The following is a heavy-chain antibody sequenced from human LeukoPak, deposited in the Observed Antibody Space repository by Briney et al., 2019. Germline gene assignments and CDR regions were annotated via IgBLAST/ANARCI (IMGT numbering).Heavy chain of an antibody. CDR3: ARVRDGYNDAYDI. CDR2: VNPSGDST. Sequence: ASVKVSCKASGYTFSNYNIHWLRQAPGQGLEWMGIVNPSGDSTNYAQDFQGRVTLTGDTSTSTVYMELSGLRSEDTAAYYCARVRDGYNDAYDIWGQGTMVTVTS. J-gene: IGHJ3*02. D-gene: IGHD5-24*01. V-gene: IGHV1-46*01. CDR1: GYTFSNYN.